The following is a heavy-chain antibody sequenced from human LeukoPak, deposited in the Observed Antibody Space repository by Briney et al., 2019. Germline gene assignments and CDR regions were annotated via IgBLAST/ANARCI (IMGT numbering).Heavy chain of an antibody. J-gene: IGHJ4*02. Sequence: ASVKVSCKASGYTFTSYGISWVRQAPGQGLEWRGWISAYNGNTNYAQKIQGRVTMTTETSTSTAYMDLRSLRSDDTAVYYCARDRGIVGAMGPDYWGQGTLVTVSS. CDR1: GYTFTSYG. CDR3: ARDRGIVGAMGPDY. D-gene: IGHD1-26*01. V-gene: IGHV1-18*01. CDR2: ISAYNGNT.